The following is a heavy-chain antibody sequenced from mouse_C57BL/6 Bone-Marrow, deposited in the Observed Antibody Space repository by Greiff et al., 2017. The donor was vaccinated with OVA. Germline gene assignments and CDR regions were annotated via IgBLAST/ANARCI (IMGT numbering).Heavy chain of an antibody. Sequence: QVQLQQPGTELVKPGASVKLSCKASGYTFTSYWMHWVKQRPGQGLEWIGNINPSNGGTNYNEKFKSKATQTVDKSSSTAYMQLSSLTSEDSAVYYCARGGAVVADFDYWGQGTTLTVSS. D-gene: IGHD1-1*01. CDR1: GYTFTSYW. CDR2: INPSNGGT. V-gene: IGHV1-53*01. CDR3: ARGGAVVADFDY. J-gene: IGHJ2*01.